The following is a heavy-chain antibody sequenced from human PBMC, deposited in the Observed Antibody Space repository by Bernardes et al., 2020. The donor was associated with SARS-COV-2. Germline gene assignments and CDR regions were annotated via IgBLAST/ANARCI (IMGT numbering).Heavy chain of an antibody. Sequence: SGPTLLNPTQTLTLTCPFSGFSLDTSSVVVGWIPQPPGNALQWLSLLFWDDDNRYRPSLRSRLTITKDTSNNHVVLTLTNMDPEDTATYYCARWLSRGASWYFDYWGQGTLVTVSS. CDR3: ARWLSRGASWYFDY. J-gene: IGHJ4*02. V-gene: IGHV2-5*02. D-gene: IGHD6-13*01. CDR1: GFSLDTSSVV. CDR2: LFWDDDN.